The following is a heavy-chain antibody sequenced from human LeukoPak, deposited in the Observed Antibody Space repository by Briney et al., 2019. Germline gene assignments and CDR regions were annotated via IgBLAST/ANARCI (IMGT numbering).Heavy chain of an antibody. J-gene: IGHJ4*02. V-gene: IGHV3-21*01. CDR2: ISSSSSYI. CDR3: ARGSSDDILTGYPV. CDR1: GFNFNTYT. Sequence: GGSLRLSCDASGFNFNTYTMYWVRQAPGKGLEWVSFISSSSSYIYYADSVKGRFTISRDNAKNSLYVEMNSLRVEDTAVYYCARGSSDDILTGYPVWGQGTLVTVSS. D-gene: IGHD3-9*01.